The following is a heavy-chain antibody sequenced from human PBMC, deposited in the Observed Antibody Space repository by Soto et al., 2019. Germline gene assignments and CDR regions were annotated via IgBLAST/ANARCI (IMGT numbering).Heavy chain of an antibody. CDR2: ISGSDGST. CDR3: AKHLSYPSGSSDY. J-gene: IGHJ4*02. CDR1: GFTFSSHF. Sequence: GGSLRLSCAASGFTFSSHFMSWVRQAPGKGLEWVSAISGSDGSTYYADSVKGRFTISRDNSKNTLYLQMNSLRAEDTAVYYCAKHLSYPSGSSDYWGQRTLVTVSS. D-gene: IGHD3-10*01. V-gene: IGHV3-23*01.